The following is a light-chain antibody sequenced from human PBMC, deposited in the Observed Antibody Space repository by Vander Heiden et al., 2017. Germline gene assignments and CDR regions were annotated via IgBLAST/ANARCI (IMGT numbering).Light chain of an antibody. CDR3: QVWDDPSEYVV. V-gene: IGLV3-21*02. CDR1: NIGSQS. Sequence: SYVLTQPPSVSVAPGQTATISCVGNNIGSQSVHWYQQKPGQAPLLVVYDDRDRPSGIPERFSGSKSANTATLIISGVEAGDEADYYCQVWDDPSEYVVFGGGTKLTVL. CDR2: DDR. J-gene: IGLJ2*01.